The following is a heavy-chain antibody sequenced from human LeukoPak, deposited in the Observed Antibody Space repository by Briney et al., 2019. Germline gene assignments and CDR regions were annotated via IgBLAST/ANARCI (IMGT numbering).Heavy chain of an antibody. CDR3: AKPIVGAAKNYGVFDY. Sequence: VSVKVSCKASGYTFTGYYMHWVRQAPGQGLEWMGWINPNSGGTNYAQKFQGRVTMTRDTSISTAYMELSRLRSDDTAVYYCAKPIVGAAKNYGVFDYWGQGTLVTVSS. CDR2: INPNSGGT. CDR1: GYTFTGYY. V-gene: IGHV1-2*02. J-gene: IGHJ4*02. D-gene: IGHD1-26*01.